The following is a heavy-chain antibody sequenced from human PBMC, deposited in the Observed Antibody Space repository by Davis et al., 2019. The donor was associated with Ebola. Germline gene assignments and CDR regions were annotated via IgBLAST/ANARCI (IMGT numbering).Heavy chain of an antibody. V-gene: IGHV1-69*05. CDR3: ATAGPDIVVVPAAIPRSYYYYGMDV. CDR1: GYTFTSYA. CDR2: IIPIFGTA. D-gene: IGHD2-2*02. J-gene: IGHJ6*02. Sequence: AASVKVSCKASGYTFTSYAISWVRQAPGQGLEWMGGIIPIFGTANYAQKFQERVTITRDMSTSTAYMELSSLRSEDTAVYYCATAGPDIVVVPAAIPRSYYYYGMDVWGQGTTVTVSS.